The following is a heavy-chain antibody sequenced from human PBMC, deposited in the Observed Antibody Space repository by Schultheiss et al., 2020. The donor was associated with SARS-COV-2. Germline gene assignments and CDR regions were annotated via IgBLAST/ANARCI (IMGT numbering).Heavy chain of an antibody. D-gene: IGHD3-16*02. J-gene: IGHJ4*02. Sequence: SETLSLTCTVSGGSISSYYWSWIRQPPGKGLEWIGEINHSGSTYYNPSLKSRVTISVDTSKNQFSLKLSSVTAADTAVYYCARVRMITFGGVIVIPPGSPFDYWGQGTLVTVSS. V-gene: IGHV4-59*12. CDR1: GGSISSYY. CDR3: ARVRMITFGGVIVIPPGSPFDY. CDR2: INHSGST.